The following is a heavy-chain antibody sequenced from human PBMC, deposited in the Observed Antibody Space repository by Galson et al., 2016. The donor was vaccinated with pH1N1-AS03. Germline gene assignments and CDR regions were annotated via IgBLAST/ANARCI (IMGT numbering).Heavy chain of an antibody. D-gene: IGHD3-16*01. Sequence: SGDNFIRYTISWVRQAPGQGLEWMGRIIPILGMTNYAQKFKGRVTITADTSTSTASMELGSLTSEDTAVYYCVIMWKPTVLDIWGQGTLVSVSS. V-gene: IGHV1-69*02. CDR2: IIPILGMT. CDR1: GDNFIRYT. J-gene: IGHJ3*02. CDR3: VIMWKPTVLDI.